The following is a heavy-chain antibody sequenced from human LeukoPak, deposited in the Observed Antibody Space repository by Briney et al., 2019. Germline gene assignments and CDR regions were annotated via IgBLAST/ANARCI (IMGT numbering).Heavy chain of an antibody. J-gene: IGHJ4*02. Sequence: PGGSLRLSCAASGFTFDDYGMSWVRQAPGKGLEWVSGINWNGGSTGYADSVKGRFTISRDNAKNSLYLQMNTLRAEDTAVYYCAKDYSSSWAVLDYWGQGTLVTVSS. CDR1: GFTFDDYG. V-gene: IGHV3-20*04. CDR3: AKDYSSSWAVLDY. D-gene: IGHD6-13*01. CDR2: INWNGGST.